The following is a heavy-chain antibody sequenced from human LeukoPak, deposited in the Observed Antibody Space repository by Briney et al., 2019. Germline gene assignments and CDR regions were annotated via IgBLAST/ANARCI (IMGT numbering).Heavy chain of an antibody. CDR1: GGSISSSSYY. CDR2: IHYSGST. V-gene: IGHV4-39*01. Sequence: TSETLSLTCTVSGGSISSSSYYWGWIRQPPGQGLEWSGSIHYSGSTYYNPSLKSRVTISVDTSKNQFSLKLSSVTAADTAVYYCVRAAGYFDLWGRGTLVTLSS. D-gene: IGHD1-1*01. J-gene: IGHJ2*01. CDR3: VRAAGYFDL.